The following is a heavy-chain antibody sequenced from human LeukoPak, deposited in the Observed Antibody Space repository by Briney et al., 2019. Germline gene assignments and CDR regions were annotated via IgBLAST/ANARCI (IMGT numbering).Heavy chain of an antibody. CDR2: ISGSGYTT. CDR3: AKDRQQLADPFDY. V-gene: IGHV3-23*01. J-gene: IGHJ4*02. D-gene: IGHD6-13*01. CDR1: GFTFSSYA. Sequence: PGGSLRLSCAASGFTFSSYAVSWVRQAPGKGLEWVSTISGSGYTTYYADSVKGRCTISRDNSKNTLYLQVNSLRAEDTAVYYCAKDRQQLADPFDYWGQGTLVTVSS.